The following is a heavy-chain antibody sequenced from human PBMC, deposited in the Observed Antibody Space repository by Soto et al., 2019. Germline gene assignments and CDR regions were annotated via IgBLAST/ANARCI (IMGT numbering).Heavy chain of an antibody. V-gene: IGHV4-31*01. CDR3: ARFAKEENPKLEAWYACDF. D-gene: IGHD6-13*01. Sequence: VQLQESGPGLVKPSQTLSLTCTVSGGSIRSGGYFWSWVRQQPGKGLEWIGHIYYRGGTSYNPSLQNLFARSVETSKNEFTRKVSSVTASDTAIYYCARFAKEENPKLEAWYACDFWGRGTLVTVSS. CDR2: IYYRGGT. J-gene: IGHJ2*01. CDR1: GGSIRSGGYF.